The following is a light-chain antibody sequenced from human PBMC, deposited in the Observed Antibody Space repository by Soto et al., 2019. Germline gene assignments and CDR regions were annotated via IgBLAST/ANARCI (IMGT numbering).Light chain of an antibody. J-gene: IGLJ1*01. CDR3: SSYAGSNNYV. Sequence: QSALTQSPSASGSPGQSVTISCTGTSSDVGGYNYVSWYQQHPGKAPKLMIYEVSKRPSGVPDRFSGSKSGNTASLTVSGLQAEDVADYYCSSYAGSNNYVFGTGTKVT. V-gene: IGLV2-8*01. CDR2: EVS. CDR1: SSDVGGYNY.